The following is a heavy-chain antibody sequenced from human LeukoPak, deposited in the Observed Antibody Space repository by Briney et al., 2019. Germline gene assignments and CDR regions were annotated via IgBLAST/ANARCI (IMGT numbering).Heavy chain of an antibody. V-gene: IGHV3-21*01. Sequence: GGSLRLSCAASGFTFTNYTMNWVRQAPGKGLEWVSSISSSSSYIYYADSVKGRFTISRDNAKNSLYLQMDSLRAEDTAVYYCARDYYGDYYFDFWGQGTLVTVSS. D-gene: IGHD4-17*01. J-gene: IGHJ4*02. CDR2: ISSSSSYI. CDR3: ARDYYGDYYFDF. CDR1: GFTFTNYT.